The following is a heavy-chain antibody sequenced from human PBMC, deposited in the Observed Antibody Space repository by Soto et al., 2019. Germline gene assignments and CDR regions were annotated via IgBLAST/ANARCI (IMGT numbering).Heavy chain of an antibody. J-gene: IGHJ4*02. CDR3: ARVPDDSDVPRWDH. D-gene: IGHD4-17*01. Sequence: QVQLVQSGPEVRKPGASVRLSCATSGYNFNQYYIHWVRQAPGQGLGWVGIINLRGGTTEYAHKFRGRVTVPGDTSTRTAYMELSSLRSEDTAVYFCARVPDDSDVPRWDHWGQGTLITVSS. CDR2: INLRGGTT. V-gene: IGHV1-46*02. CDR1: GYNFNQYY.